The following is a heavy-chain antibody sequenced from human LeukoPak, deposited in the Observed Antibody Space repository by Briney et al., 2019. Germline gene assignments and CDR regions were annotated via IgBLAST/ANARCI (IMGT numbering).Heavy chain of an antibody. V-gene: IGHV3-7*01. CDR1: GFTFSSYW. CDR2: IKQDGSEK. D-gene: IGHD3-22*01. CDR3: ARGNQYYYDSSGYYYIDAFDI. Sequence: GGSLRLSCAASGFTFSSYWMSWVRQAPGKGLEWVANIKQDGSEKYYVGSVKGRFTISRDNAKNSLYLQMNSLRAEDTAVYYCARGNQYYYDSSGYYYIDAFDIWGQGTMVTVSS. J-gene: IGHJ3*02.